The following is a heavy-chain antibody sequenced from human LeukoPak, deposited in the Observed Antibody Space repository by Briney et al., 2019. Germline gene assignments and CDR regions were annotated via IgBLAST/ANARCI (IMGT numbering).Heavy chain of an antibody. V-gene: IGHV1-46*01. J-gene: IGHJ5*02. CDR1: GYTFTSYY. CDR3: ARRGLTNEDTYCNSTGCYIASGDWFDP. CDR2: INPSGGST. Sequence: GASVKVSCKASGYTFTSYYMHWVRQAPGQGLEWMGIINPSGGSTSYAQKFQGRVTMTTDTSTSTAYMELRSLRSDDTAVYYCARRGLTNEDTYCNSTGCYIASGDWFDPWGQGTLVTVSS. D-gene: IGHD2-2*02.